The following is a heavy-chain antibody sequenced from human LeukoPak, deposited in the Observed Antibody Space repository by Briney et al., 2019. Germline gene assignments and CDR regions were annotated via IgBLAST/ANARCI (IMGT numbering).Heavy chain of an antibody. CDR1: VYTLTSYY. Sequence: ASVKVSCKASVYTLTSYYVPRVRQAPGQGLEWVGIINPSGGSRTYAQKFQGRVTMTRDTSTSTVYMELSSLRSEDTAVYYCARGLTLTTRPEIWAGDYWGQGTLVTVPS. D-gene: IGHD3/OR15-3a*01. V-gene: IGHV1-46*01. J-gene: IGHJ4*02. CDR3: ARGLTLTTRPEIWAGDY. CDR2: INPSGGSR.